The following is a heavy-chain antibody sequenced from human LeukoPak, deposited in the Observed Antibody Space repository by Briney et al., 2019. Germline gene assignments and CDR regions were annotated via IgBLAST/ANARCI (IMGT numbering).Heavy chain of an antibody. J-gene: IGHJ4*02. CDR1: GGSISSYY. Sequence: PSETLSLTCTVSGGSISSYYWSWIRQPAGKGLEWIGRIYTSGSTNYNPSLKSRVTISVDTSKNQFSLKLSSVTAADTAVYHCARGSVAAAGTGSDFDYWGQGTLVTVSS. D-gene: IGHD6-13*01. CDR3: ARGSVAAAGTGSDFDY. V-gene: IGHV4-4*07. CDR2: IYTSGST.